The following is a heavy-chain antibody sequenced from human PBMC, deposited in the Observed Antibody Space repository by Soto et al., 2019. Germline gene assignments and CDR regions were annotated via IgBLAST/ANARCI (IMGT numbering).Heavy chain of an antibody. CDR3: AKYDSGSGTSGGGWFDP. D-gene: IGHD3-10*01. V-gene: IGHV4-4*02. Sequence: SETLSLTCAASGGSISSYSWWSWVRQAPGKGLEWIGEIFRTGSANYNPSLKGRVTISIDESKNQFSLKVNSVTAADTALYYCAKYDSGSGTSGGGWFDPWVQGTLVTVSS. CDR2: IFRTGSA. J-gene: IGHJ5*02. CDR1: GGSISSYSW.